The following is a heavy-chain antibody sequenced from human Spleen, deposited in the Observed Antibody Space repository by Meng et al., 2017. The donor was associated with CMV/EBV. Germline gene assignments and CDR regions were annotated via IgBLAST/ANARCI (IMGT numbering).Heavy chain of an antibody. CDR1: GYIFTSYY. CDR2: ITPSGGST. J-gene: IGHJ4*02. Sequence: ASVKVSCKASGYIFTSYYMHWVRQAPGQGLEWMGVITPSGGSTSFAQKFQGRVTMTRDTSTSTVYMELSSLRSEDTAVYYCARGALRLEWLLEWGQGTLVTVSS. V-gene: IGHV1-46*01. CDR3: ARGALRLEWLLE. D-gene: IGHD3-3*01.